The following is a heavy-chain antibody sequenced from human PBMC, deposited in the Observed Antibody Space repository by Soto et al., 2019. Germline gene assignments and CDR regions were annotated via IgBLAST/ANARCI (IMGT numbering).Heavy chain of an antibody. Sequence: GESLKISCAASGFTFSSYWMSWVRQAPGKGLEWVANIKQDGSEKYYVDSVKGRFTISRDNAKNSLYLQMNSLRAEDTAVYYCARDSPPSYGDYTGGHAFDIWGQGTMVTVSS. J-gene: IGHJ3*02. V-gene: IGHV3-7*01. CDR3: ARDSPPSYGDYTGGHAFDI. D-gene: IGHD4-17*01. CDR2: IKQDGSEK. CDR1: GFTFSSYW.